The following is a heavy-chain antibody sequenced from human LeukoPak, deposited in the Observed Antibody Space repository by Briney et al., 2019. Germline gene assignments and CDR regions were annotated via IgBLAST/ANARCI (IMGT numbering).Heavy chain of an antibody. J-gene: IGHJ4*02. CDR2: IYTSGST. Sequence: SQTLSLTCTVSGGSISSGSYYWSWIRQPAGKGLGWIGRIYTSGSTNYNPSLKSRVTISVDTSKNQFSLKLRSVTAEDTAVYYCARDRYYDSSGYYDYWGQGTLVTVSS. CDR3: ARDRYYDSSGYYDY. CDR1: GGSISSGSYY. D-gene: IGHD3-22*01. V-gene: IGHV4-61*02.